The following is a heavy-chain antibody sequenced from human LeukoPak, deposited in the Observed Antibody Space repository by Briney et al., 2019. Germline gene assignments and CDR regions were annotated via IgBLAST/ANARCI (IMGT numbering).Heavy chain of an antibody. CDR1: GYTFTSYG. D-gene: IGHD6-19*01. CDR3: AADLIAVAGKPPG. J-gene: IGHJ4*02. CDR2: IIPIFGTA. V-gene: IGHV1-69*13. Sequence: SVKVSCKASGYTFTSYGISWVRQAPGQGLEWMGGIIPIFGTANYAQKFQGRVTITADESTSTAYMELSSLRSEDTAVYYCAADLIAVAGKPPGWGQGTLVTVSS.